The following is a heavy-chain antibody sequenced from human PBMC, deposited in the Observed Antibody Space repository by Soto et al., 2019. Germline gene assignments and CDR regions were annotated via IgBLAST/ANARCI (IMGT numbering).Heavy chain of an antibody. CDR2: ISSSSSTI. CDR3: ARVPRDYDILTGYKASGDY. Sequence: GGSLRLSCAASGFTFSSYSMNWVRQAPGKGLEWVSYISSSSSTIYYADSVKGRFTISRDNAKNSLYLQMNSLRAEDTAVYYCARVPRDYDILTGYKASGDYWGQGTLVTVSS. D-gene: IGHD3-9*01. J-gene: IGHJ4*02. CDR1: GFTFSSYS. V-gene: IGHV3-48*01.